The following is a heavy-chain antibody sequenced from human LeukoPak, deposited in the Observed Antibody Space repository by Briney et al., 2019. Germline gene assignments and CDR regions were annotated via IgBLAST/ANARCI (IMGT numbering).Heavy chain of an antibody. D-gene: IGHD1-26*01. CDR2: ISGGGGNA. Sequence: GGSLRLSCAASKFAFSSYAMSWVRQAPGKGLEWVSAISGGGGNAYYADSVKGRFTISRDNSKNTLYLQMNSLIAEDTAVYYCGKNRYSGSLSPFDIWGQGTMVTVSS. J-gene: IGHJ3*02. CDR3: GKNRYSGSLSPFDI. V-gene: IGHV3-23*01. CDR1: KFAFSSYA.